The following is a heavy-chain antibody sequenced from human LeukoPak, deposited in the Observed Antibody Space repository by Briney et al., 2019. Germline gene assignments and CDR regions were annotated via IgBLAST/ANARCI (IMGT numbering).Heavy chain of an antibody. CDR2: IYYSGST. J-gene: IGHJ3*02. CDR1: GGSISSSSYY. D-gene: IGHD4-17*01. CDR3: ARSGDYDAFDI. V-gene: IGHV4-39*01. Sequence: SETLSLICTVSGGSISSSSYYWGWIRQPPGKGLEWIGSIYYSGSTYYNPSLKSRVTISVDTSKNQFSLKLSSVTAADTAVYYCARSGDYDAFDIWGQGTMVTVSS.